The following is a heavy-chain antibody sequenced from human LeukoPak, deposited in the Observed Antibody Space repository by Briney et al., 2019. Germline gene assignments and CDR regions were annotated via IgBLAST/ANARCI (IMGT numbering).Heavy chain of an antibody. D-gene: IGHD2-2*01. CDR1: GGSISSGSYY. J-gene: IGHJ4*02. V-gene: IGHV4-61*02. Sequence: SETLSLTCTVSGGSISSGSYYWSWIRQPAGKGLEWIGRIYTSGSTYYNPSLKSRVTISVDTSKNQFSLKLSSVTAADTAVYYCARGTSWLYWGQGILVTVSS. CDR3: ARGTSWLY. CDR2: IYTSGST.